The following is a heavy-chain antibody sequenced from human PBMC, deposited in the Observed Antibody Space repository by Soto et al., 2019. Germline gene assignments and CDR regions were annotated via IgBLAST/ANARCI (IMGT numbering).Heavy chain of an antibody. CDR1: GFTFSSYG. V-gene: IGHV3-33*06. J-gene: IGHJ4*02. CDR2: IWYDGSDK. Sequence: QVQLVESGGGVVQPGRSLRLSCAASGFTFSSYGMHWVRQAPGKGLEWVAVIWYDGSDKFYADSVKGRFTISRDNSKNTLYLQMHSLTAEDTAVYYCAKGGGTTLPLDSWGQGTPVTVSS. CDR3: AKGGGTTLPLDS. D-gene: IGHD1-7*01.